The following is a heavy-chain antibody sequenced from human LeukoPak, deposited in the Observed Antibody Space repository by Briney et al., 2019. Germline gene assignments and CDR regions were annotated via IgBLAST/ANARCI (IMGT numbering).Heavy chain of an antibody. J-gene: IGHJ5*02. Sequence: GRSLRLSCAASGFTFSSYAMHWVRQAPGKGLEWVAVISYDGSNKYYADSVKGRFTISRDNSKNTLYLQMNSLRAEDTAVYYCAKAGAYGSGSYYSWFDTWGQGTLITVSS. CDR1: GFTFSSYA. CDR2: ISYDGSNK. V-gene: IGHV3-30-3*01. D-gene: IGHD3-10*01. CDR3: AKAGAYGSGSYYSWFDT.